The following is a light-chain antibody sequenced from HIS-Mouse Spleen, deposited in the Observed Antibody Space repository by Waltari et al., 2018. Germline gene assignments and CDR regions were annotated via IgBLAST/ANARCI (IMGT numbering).Light chain of an antibody. CDR1: KSGVKY. CDR3: QAWDSSTVV. J-gene: IGLJ2*01. CDR2: QDS. Sequence: SYELTQPPSVSVSPGQTASIPCPGVKSGVKYACWYQQKPGQSPVLVTYQDSKRPSGTPERFSGSNSGNTAPLTISGTQAMDEADYYCQAWDSSTVVFGGGTKLTVL. V-gene: IGLV3-1*01.